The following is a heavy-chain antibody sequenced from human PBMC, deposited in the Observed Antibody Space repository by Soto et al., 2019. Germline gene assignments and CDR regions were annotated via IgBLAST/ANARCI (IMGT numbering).Heavy chain of an antibody. CDR3: ARDGKDYYGSSPRYRFDY. V-gene: IGHV4-31*03. Sequence: PSETLSLTCTVSGGSISSGGYYWSWIRQHPGKGLEWIGYIYYSGSTYYNPSLKSRVTISVDTSKNQFSLKLSSVTAADTAVYYCARDGKDYYGSSPRYRFDYWGQGTLVTVSS. J-gene: IGHJ4*02. CDR2: IYYSGST. D-gene: IGHD3-10*01. CDR1: GGSISSGGYY.